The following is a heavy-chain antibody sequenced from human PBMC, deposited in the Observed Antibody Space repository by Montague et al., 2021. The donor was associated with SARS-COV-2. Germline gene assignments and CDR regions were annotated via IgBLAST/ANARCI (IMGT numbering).Heavy chain of an antibody. J-gene: IGHJ3*01. V-gene: IGHV4-59*01. D-gene: IGHD4-23*01. CDR3: VRDHPSGGSRGAYDV. Sequence: SETLSLTCTVSGGSITGYYWSWLRRSPGKGLEWIAYINDSGTVNXNPSLVSRVTISTDTSENQLSLKVNSVTAADTAVYYCVRDHPSGGSRGAYDVWGQGTVVTVSS. CDR1: GGSITGYY. CDR2: INDSGTV.